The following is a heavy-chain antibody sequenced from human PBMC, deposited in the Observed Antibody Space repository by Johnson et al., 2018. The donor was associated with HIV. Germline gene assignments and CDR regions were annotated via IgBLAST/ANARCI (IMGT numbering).Heavy chain of an antibody. D-gene: IGHD3-22*01. J-gene: IGHJ3*02. CDR3: AREGTFYYDSSGYDNAFDI. Sequence: VQLVESGGGLVQPGGSLRLSCAASGFTFSSYWMSWVRQAPGKGLEWVANINRDGSEKYYVDSVKGRFTISRDNAEKSLYLQMNTLRADDTAVYYCAREGTFYYDSSGYDNAFDIWGRGTMVTVSS. CDR2: INRDGSEK. V-gene: IGHV3-7*01. CDR1: GFTFSSYW.